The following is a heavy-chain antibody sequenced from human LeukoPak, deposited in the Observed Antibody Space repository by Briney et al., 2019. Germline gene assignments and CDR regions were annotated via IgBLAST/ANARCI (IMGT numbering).Heavy chain of an antibody. CDR2: IRSKAYGGTT. CDR3: TRSGGRGYCSGGSCY. Sequence: GGSLRLSCAASGFTVSSNYMSWVRQAPGKGLEWVGFIRSKAYGGTTEYAASVKGRFTISRDDSKSIAYLQMNSLKTEDTAVYYCTRSGGRGYCSGGSCYWGQGTLVTVSS. D-gene: IGHD2-15*01. CDR1: GFTVSSNY. J-gene: IGHJ4*02. V-gene: IGHV3-49*04.